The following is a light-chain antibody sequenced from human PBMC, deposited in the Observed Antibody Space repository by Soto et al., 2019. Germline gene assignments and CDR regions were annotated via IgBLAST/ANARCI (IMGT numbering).Light chain of an antibody. J-gene: IGLJ2*01. V-gene: IGLV2-14*03. CDR2: DVS. Sequence: QSALTQPASGSGSPGQSITISCTGTSSDVGGYNYVSWYQQHPDKAPKLMIYDVSNRPSGVSNRFSGSKSGNTASLTISGLQAKDEADYYCSSYTSTTVVFGGGTKLTVL. CDR1: SSDVGGYNY. CDR3: SSYTSTTVV.